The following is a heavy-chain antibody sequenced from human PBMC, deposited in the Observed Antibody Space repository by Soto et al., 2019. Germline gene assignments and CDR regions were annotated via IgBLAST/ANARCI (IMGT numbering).Heavy chain of an antibody. CDR1: GFTFSSYS. CDR3: ARDPIAAAGKYNWFDP. V-gene: IGHV3-21*01. Sequence: GGSLRLSCAASGFTFSSYSMNWVRQAPGRGLEWVSSISSSSSYIYYADSVKGRFTISRDNAKNSLYLQMNSLRAEDTAVYYCARDPIAAAGKYNWFDPWGQGTLVTVSS. J-gene: IGHJ5*02. D-gene: IGHD6-13*01. CDR2: ISSSSSYI.